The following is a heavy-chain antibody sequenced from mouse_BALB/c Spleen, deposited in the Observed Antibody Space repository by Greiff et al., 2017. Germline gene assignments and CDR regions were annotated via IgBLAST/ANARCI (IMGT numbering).Heavy chain of an antibody. Sequence: VQLQQPGAELVKPGASVKLSCKASGYNFTDSYMRWVKQRPGQGLEWIGRIDPANGNTKYDPKFEGKATITADTSSTTAYLQLSSLTSEDTAVYFYAHCYIGYGGQGTALTVSP. CDR2: IDPANGNT. V-gene: IGHV14-3*02. D-gene: IGHD1-3*01. CDR1: GYNFTDSY. CDR3: AHCYIGY. J-gene: IGHJ2*01.